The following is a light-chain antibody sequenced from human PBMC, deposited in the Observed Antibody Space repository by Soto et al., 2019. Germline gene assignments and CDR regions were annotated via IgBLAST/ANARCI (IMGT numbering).Light chain of an antibody. J-gene: IGKJ5*01. V-gene: IGKV1-5*03. Sequence: DIQMTQSPSTLSGSVGDRFTITFRASQSISSWLAWYQQKPGKAPKLLIYKASSLESGVPSRFSGSGSGTEFTLTISSLQPDDFATYYCQQYNSYPYTFGQGTRLEIK. CDR3: QQYNSYPYT. CDR1: QSISSW. CDR2: KAS.